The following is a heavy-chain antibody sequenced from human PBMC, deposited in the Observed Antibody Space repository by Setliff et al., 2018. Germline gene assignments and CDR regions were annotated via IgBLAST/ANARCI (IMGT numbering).Heavy chain of an antibody. J-gene: IGHJ5*02. D-gene: IGHD3-22*01. CDR3: ARAPWGDDYDSLYTWFDP. Sequence: ASVKVSCRTSGYGFTSHYFHWLRQAPGQGLEWMGIVNPSGGKTTLSQKFQGRVSMTADASTATVYMELHSLTSEDTAIYYCARAPWGDDYDSLYTWFDPWGQGTLVTVSA. CDR1: GYGFTSHY. V-gene: IGHV1-46*01. CDR2: VNPSGGKT.